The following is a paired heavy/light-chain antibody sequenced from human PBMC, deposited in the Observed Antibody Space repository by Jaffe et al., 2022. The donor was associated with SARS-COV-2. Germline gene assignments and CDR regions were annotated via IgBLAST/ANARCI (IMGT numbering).Heavy chain of an antibody. CDR3: ARAQTPVVFDI. V-gene: IGHV4-31*03. CDR1: DGSIGTGGYY. D-gene: IGHD2-21*01. J-gene: IGHJ3*02. Sequence: QVHLQESGPGLVRSSQTLSLTCTVSDGSIGTGGYYWSWIRQHPGQGLEWIGYIYYTGSTYYNASLKSRLSISVDTSKNQFSLNLTSVTAADTALYYCARAQTPVVFDIWGQGTMVTVSS. CDR2: IYYTGST.
Light chain of an antibody. V-gene: IGKV1-5*03. Sequence: DIQMTQSPSTLSASVGDRVTITCRASQNINTWLAWYQQKPGKAPKLLISRSSTSEGGVPSRFSGSGSGTEFTLTISSLQPDDFATYYCQHGWTFGQGTKVEI. CDR1: QNINTW. J-gene: IGKJ1*01. CDR2: RSS. CDR3: QHGWT.